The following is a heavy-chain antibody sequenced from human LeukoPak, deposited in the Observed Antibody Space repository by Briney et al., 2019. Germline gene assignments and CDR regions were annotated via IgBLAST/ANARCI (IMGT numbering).Heavy chain of an antibody. J-gene: IGHJ5*02. D-gene: IGHD1-26*01. CDR3: AKSDYKNWSDP. V-gene: IGHV4-4*02. CDR2: VHLDGRT. CDR1: GGSATSTNW. Sequence: PSETLSLTCAVSGGSATSTNWWTWVRQPPGKGLEWIGEVHLDGRTNYNPSLTGRLTLSVDLYENHISLKLTSVTAADTAVYYCAKSDYKNWSDPWGQGTLVTVSS.